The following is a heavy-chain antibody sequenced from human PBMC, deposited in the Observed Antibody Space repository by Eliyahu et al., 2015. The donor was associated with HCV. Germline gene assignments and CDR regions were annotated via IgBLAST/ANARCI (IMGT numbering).Heavy chain of an antibody. CDR3: VRDAPYDWSNSGRYGMDV. CDR1: GFIFSSYW. CDR2: IKEDGREI. D-gene: IGHD3-16*01. J-gene: IGHJ6*02. V-gene: IGHV3-7*03. Sequence: EVQLVESGGGLVQPGGSLRLSCAASGFIFSSYWMTWVRQAPGKGLGWVAKIKEDGREIFYADSVKGRFTLSRDNAKKSMYLQMNSLRAADTAVYYCVRDAPYDWSNSGRYGMDVWGQGTTVTVSS.